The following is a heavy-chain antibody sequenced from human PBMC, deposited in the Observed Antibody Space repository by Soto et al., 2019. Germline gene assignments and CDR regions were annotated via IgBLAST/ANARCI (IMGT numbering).Heavy chain of an antibody. CDR3: AHTVARGVYWETFDY. Sequence: QITLKESGPTLVKPTQTLTLTCTVSGFSLTTNGVGVGWFRQPPGKALEWLALTYRDDDNRYRPSLQSRITAXXDXTXXQVVLIVTNMDPADTATYYCAHTVARGVYWETFDYWGQGTLVTVSS. D-gene: IGHD3-10*01. CDR1: GFSLTTNGVG. J-gene: IGHJ4*02. CDR2: TYRDDDN. V-gene: IGHV2-5*02.